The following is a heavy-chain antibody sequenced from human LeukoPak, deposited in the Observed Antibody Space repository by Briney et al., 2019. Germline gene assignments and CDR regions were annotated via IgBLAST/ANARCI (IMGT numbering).Heavy chain of an antibody. CDR1: GFTFNDYY. Sequence: GGSLRLSCAASGFTFNDYYMSWIRQAPGKGLEWLSYINIGGTNTHYADSVKGRFTISRDNAQNALYLQMNSLRVDDTGMFFCAREDYGGTNFDQWGQGTLVTVSS. CDR2: INIGGTNT. CDR3: AREDYGGTNFDQ. J-gene: IGHJ4*02. V-gene: IGHV3-11*04. D-gene: IGHD4-23*01.